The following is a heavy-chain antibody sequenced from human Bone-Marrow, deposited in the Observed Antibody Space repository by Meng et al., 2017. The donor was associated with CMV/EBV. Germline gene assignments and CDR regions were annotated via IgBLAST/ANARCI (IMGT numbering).Heavy chain of an antibody. J-gene: IGHJ6*02. CDR1: GGSFSSYS. D-gene: IGHD6-13*01. Sequence: SVKVSCKASGGSFSSYSSRWVRQAPGQGLEWMGGIIPILGIANHAQKYQGRVTINADKCTGTAYMELSSLRSEDTAVYYWARVMGSSSWYGVRYGKDVWGQGTTVTVSS. CDR2: IIPILGIA. CDR3: ARVMGSSSWYGVRYGKDV. V-gene: IGHV1-69*10.